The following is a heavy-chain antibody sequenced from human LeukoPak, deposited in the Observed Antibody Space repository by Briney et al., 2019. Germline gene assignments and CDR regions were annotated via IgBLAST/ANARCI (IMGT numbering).Heavy chain of an antibody. CDR1: GGSISSYY. CDR2: IFYSGST. V-gene: IGHV4-59*12. CDR3: ARGRFGSGLRYNWFDP. Sequence: PSETLSLTCTVSGGSISSYYWSWIRQPPGKGLEWIGNIFYSGSTYYSPSLKRRVTISLDTSRNQFSLKLSSVTAADTAVYYCARGRFGSGLRYNWFDPWGQGTLVTVSS. J-gene: IGHJ5*02. D-gene: IGHD3-10*01.